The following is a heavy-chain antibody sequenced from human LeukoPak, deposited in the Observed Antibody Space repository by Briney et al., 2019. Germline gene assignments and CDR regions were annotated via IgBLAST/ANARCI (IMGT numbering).Heavy chain of an antibody. J-gene: IGHJ2*01. Sequence: ASVKVSCKASGYSFSSYGINWVRQAPGQGLEWMGWISAYNGNTNYAQRLQGRVTMTRDTSTSTAYMELRSLRSDDTAVYDCARDKVPWELQLQAYFDLWGRGTLVTVSS. CDR1: GYSFSSYG. D-gene: IGHD5-24*01. CDR3: ARDKVPWELQLQAYFDL. CDR2: ISAYNGNT. V-gene: IGHV1-18*01.